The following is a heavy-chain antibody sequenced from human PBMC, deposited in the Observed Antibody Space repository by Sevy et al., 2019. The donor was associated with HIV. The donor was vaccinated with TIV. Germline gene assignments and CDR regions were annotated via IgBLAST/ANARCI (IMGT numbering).Heavy chain of an antibody. Sequence: GGSLRLSCAASGFTFSSYAMSWVRQAPGKGLEWVSAISGSGGSTYYADSVKGRFTISRDNSKITLYLQMNSMRAEDTAVYYCAKVSAAALNRDAFDIWGQGTMVTVSS. CDR2: ISGSGGST. CDR3: AKVSAAALNRDAFDI. CDR1: GFTFSSYA. D-gene: IGHD6-13*01. V-gene: IGHV3-23*01. J-gene: IGHJ3*02.